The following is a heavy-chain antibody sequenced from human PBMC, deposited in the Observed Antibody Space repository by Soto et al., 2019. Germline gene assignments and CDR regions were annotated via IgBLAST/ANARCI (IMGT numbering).Heavy chain of an antibody. J-gene: IGHJ6*02. CDR2: ISAYNGNT. Sequence: QVHLVQSGDEVKKPGASVKVSCKASGYTFTSYGISWVRQAPGQGLEWMGWISAYNGNTNYAQKFQGRVTMTTDTSTSTAYMELMSLRSDDTAVYYCARPLQPLMVRGVNYYYGMDDWCQGTTVTVSS. V-gene: IGHV1-18*01. CDR1: GYTFTSYG. D-gene: IGHD3-10*01. CDR3: ARPLQPLMVRGVNYYYGMDD.